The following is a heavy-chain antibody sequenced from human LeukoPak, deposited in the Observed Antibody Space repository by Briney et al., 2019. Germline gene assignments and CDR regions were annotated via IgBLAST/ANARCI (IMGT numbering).Heavy chain of an antibody. CDR3: ARGVLVGATRKFDY. CDR1: GXSFSGXY. Sequence: LTCXXXGXSFSGXYWSWIRQPPXKGLEWVXEINHSGSTNYNPSLKSRVTISVDTSKNQFSLKLSSVTAADTAVYYCARGVLVGATRKFDYWGQGTLVTVSS. V-gene: IGHV4-34*01. D-gene: IGHD1-26*01. J-gene: IGHJ4*02. CDR2: INHSGST.